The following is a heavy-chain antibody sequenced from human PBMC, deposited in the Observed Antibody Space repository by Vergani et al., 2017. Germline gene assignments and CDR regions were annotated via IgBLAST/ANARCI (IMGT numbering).Heavy chain of an antibody. J-gene: IGHJ5*01. D-gene: IGHD3-9*01. CDR2: IKSDGSIT. CDR3: ARARCIETCYMSNWLDS. V-gene: IGHV3-74*03. CDR1: GFFFNSYW. Sequence: DVHLAESGGGFFRPGGSLRLSCSASGFFFNSYWMHWVRQVPGKGLLWVSRIKSDGSITAYADSVKGRFTISRDNAQNTLYLQMNSLRVEDTGVYYCARARCIETCYMSNWLDSWGQGTLVTVSS.